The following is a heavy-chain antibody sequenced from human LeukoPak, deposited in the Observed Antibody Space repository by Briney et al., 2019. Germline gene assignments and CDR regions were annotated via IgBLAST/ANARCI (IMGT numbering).Heavy chain of an antibody. CDR2: ISGSGGST. J-gene: IGHJ5*02. V-gene: IGHV3-23*01. CDR1: GFTFSTYE. D-gene: IGHD6-19*01. Sequence: GGSLRLSCTASGFTFSTYEMNWVRQAPGKGLEWVSAISGSGGSTYYADSVKGRFTISRDNSKNTLYLQMNSLRAEDTAVYYCAKSRADSSGWYSSTWLDPWGQGTLVTVSS. CDR3: AKSRADSSGWYSSTWLDP.